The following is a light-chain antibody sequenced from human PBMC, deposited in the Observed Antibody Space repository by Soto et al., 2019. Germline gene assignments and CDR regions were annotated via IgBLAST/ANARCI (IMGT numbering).Light chain of an antibody. V-gene: IGKV3-20*01. CDR3: LQYNGYYRT. J-gene: IGKJ1*01. CDR2: GAS. Sequence: EIVLTQSPGTLSLSPGERATLSCMASQSVSNNYLAWYQQKPGQAPRLLIYGASNRATGIPSRFSGSGSGTTFTLTISSLQSDDFATYYCLQYNGYYRTFGQGTKVDIK. CDR1: QSVSNNY.